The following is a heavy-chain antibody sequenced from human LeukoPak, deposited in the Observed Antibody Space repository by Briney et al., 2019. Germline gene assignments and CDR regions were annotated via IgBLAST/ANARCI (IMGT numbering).Heavy chain of an antibody. J-gene: IGHJ4*02. CDR1: GGSISSSNYY. V-gene: IGHV4-39*01. Sequence: SETLSLTCTVSGGSISSSNYYWGWIRQPPGKGLERIGNIYYSGSTYYKPSLKTRVTISVDTSKNQFSLKLTSVTAADTAVYYCARHASVDGNWPRPLDYWGQGSLVTVSS. CDR2: IYYSGST. D-gene: IGHD6-19*01. CDR3: ARHASVDGNWPRPLDY.